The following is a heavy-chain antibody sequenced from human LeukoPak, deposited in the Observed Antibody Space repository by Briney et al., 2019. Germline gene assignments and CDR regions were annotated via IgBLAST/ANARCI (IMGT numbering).Heavy chain of an antibody. J-gene: IGHJ4*02. CDR1: GFTVSSNY. Sequence: GGSLRLSCAASGFTVSSNYMSWVRQAPGKGLEWVSVIYSGGSTYYADSVKGQFTISRDNSKNTLYLQMNSLRAEDTAVYYCANGYSSTWYNYWGQGTLVTVSS. V-gene: IGHV3-53*01. D-gene: IGHD6-13*01. CDR2: IYSGGST. CDR3: ANGYSSTWYNY.